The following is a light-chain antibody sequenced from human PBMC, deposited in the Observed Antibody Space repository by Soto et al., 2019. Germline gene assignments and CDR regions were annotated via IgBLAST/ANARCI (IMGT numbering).Light chain of an antibody. CDR3: SSYTSICTLYV. CDR2: DVS. Sequence: QSALTQPASVSGSPGQSITISCTGTSSDVGGYNYVSWYQQHPGKAPKLMIYDVSNRPSGVSNRFSGSKSGNTASLTISGLQAEDVSDYYCSSYTSICTLYVFGTGTMVTDL. V-gene: IGLV2-14*01. J-gene: IGLJ1*01. CDR1: SSDVGGYNY.